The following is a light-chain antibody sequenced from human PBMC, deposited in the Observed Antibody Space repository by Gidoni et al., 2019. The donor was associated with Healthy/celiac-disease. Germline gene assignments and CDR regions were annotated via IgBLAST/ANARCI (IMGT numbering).Light chain of an antibody. CDR1: QSVSSN. CDR3: QKYNNWPPIT. J-gene: IGKJ3*01. Sequence: IVLTHSPATLSVSPGERATLSCRASQSVSSNLARYQQKPGQAPRLLSYGASTRATGIPARFSGSGSGTEFTLTISSLQSEDFAVYYCQKYNNWPPITFGPGTKVDIK. V-gene: IGKV3-15*01. CDR2: GAS.